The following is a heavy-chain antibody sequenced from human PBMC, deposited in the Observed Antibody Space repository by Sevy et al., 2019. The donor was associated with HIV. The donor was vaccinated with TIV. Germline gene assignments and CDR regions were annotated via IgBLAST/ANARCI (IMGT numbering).Heavy chain of an antibody. CDR3: ARVTAWGFDN. Sequence: GGSLRLSCTASGFTVSSNYMSWVRQAPGKGLEWVSVLYSGGSTYYADSVEGRFTISRDNSKNTLYLQMNSLRAEDTAVYYCARVTAWGFDNWGQGTLVTVSS. CDR2: LYSGGST. CDR1: GFTVSSNY. V-gene: IGHV3-53*01. J-gene: IGHJ4*02. D-gene: IGHD3-16*01.